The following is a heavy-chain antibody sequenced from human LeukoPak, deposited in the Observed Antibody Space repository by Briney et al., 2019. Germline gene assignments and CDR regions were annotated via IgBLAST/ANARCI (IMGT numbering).Heavy chain of an antibody. CDR1: GFTFSSYA. CDR2: ISYDGSNK. D-gene: IGHD3-22*01. J-gene: IGHJ4*02. CDR3: AKDRRGSTDYYYFDY. Sequence: GGSLRLSCAASGFTFSSYAMHWVRQAPGKGLEWVAVISYDGSNKYYADSVKGRFTISRDNSKNTMYMQMNSLGAEDTAVYYCAKDRRGSTDYYYFDYWGQGTLVTVSS. V-gene: IGHV3-30*04.